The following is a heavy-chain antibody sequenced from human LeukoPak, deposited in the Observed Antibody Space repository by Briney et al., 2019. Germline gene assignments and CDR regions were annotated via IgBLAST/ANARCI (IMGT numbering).Heavy chain of an antibody. CDR3: AIDTVYYDPPSY. J-gene: IGHJ4*01. CDR1: GYIFTELS. D-gene: IGHD3-16*01. V-gene: IGHV1-24*01. CDR2: SDPENGKT. Sequence: GASVKVSFKVSGYIFTELSMHWVRQSPGKGLEWMGGSDPENGKTVYAQNFQGRVTMTEDTSADTAYMELSSLRSEDTAVYYCAIDTVYYDPPSYWGQGTLVTVSS.